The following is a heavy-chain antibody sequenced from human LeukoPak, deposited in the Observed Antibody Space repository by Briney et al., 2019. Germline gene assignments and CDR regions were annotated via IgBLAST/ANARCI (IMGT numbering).Heavy chain of an antibody. Sequence: GGSLRLSCAASGFTFSSYAMSWVRQAPGKGLEWVANIKQDGSEKHYVDSVNGRFTISRDNAKNSLFLQMNSLRAEDTAMYYCARDHRVVGATGSCDTWGQGTMVTASS. D-gene: IGHD1-26*01. J-gene: IGHJ3*02. CDR2: IKQDGSEK. CDR3: ARDHRVVGATGSCDT. CDR1: GFTFSSYA. V-gene: IGHV3-7*01.